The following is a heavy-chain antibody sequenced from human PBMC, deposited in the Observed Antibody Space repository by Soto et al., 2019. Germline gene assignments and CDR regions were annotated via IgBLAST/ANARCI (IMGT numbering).Heavy chain of an antibody. D-gene: IGHD3-22*01. V-gene: IGHV1-69*01. CDR1: GGTFNIYS. J-gene: IGHJ4*02. CDR3: ARGASTHYYDSSGYYKGPLDY. Sequence: EQLVQSGADVKKPGSSVKVSCKASGGTFNIYSISWVRQAPGQGLEWMGGIIPLFGTAYYAQEFQGRVTITADESTSTAYMELSSLRSEDTAVYFCARGASTHYYDSSGYYKGPLDYWGQGTLVTVSS. CDR2: IIPLFGTA.